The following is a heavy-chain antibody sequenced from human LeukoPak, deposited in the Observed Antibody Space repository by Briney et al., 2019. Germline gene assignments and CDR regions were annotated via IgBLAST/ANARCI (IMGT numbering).Heavy chain of an antibody. V-gene: IGHV4-59*11. CDR3: ARAPGHGFWSGYYNPYYFDY. CDR1: GGSISSHY. D-gene: IGHD3-3*01. CDR2: IYYSGST. Sequence: SETLSLTCTVSGGSISSHYWSWIRQPPGKGLEWIGYIYYSGSTNYNPSLKSRVTISVDASKNQFSLKLSSVTAADTAVYYCARAPGHGFWSGYYNPYYFDYWGQGTLVTVSS. J-gene: IGHJ4*02.